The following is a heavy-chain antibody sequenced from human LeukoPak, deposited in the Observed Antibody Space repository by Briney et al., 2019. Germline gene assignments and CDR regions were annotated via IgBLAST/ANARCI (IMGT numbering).Heavy chain of an antibody. J-gene: IGHJ3*02. V-gene: IGHV4-39*01. D-gene: IGHD3-10*01. CDR1: GGSISSSSYY. Sequence: SETLSLTCTVSGGSISSSSYYWGWIRQPPGKGLEWIGSIYYSGRTYFNPSRKMRVTISVDTSKNQFSLKLSSVTAADTAVYYCARVGYYYLSDAVDIWGQGTMVTVSS. CDR3: ARVGYYYLSDAVDI. CDR2: IYYSGRT.